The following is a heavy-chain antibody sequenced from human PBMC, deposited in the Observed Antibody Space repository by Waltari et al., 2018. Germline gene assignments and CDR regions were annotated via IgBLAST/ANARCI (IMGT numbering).Heavy chain of an antibody. CDR2: MNHRGSG. Sequence: QVQLNQWGAGVLKPSETLSLTCAVYGESFSDHFWTWIRQPPGKGLEWIGPMNHRGSGPYNPSLKNRVTISVDTSMNQFSLMMTSLTAADTAVYYCARAPSFHYGVFSVPLTLDYWSQGTMVFVSS. J-gene: IGHJ3*01. V-gene: IGHV4-34*01. D-gene: IGHD4-17*01. CDR1: GESFSDHF. CDR3: ARAPSFHYGVFSVPLTLDY.